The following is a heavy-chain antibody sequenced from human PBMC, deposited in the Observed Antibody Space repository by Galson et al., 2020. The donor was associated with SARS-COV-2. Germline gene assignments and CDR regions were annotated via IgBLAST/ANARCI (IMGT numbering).Heavy chain of an antibody. V-gene: IGHV4-39*01. CDR3: ARHISAASNWFDP. J-gene: IGHJ5*02. CDR2: LPHSGGFT. CDR1: GGSIASSDHY. D-gene: IGHD2-2*01. Sequence: ETSETLSPTCTVSGGSIASSDHYWGWTRPPPGKGLEWIASLPHSGGFTYYNPSLKGRVTLSVDTSKHQFSLKLTSVPSADTAVYYCARHISAASNWFDPWGQGTLVTVSS.